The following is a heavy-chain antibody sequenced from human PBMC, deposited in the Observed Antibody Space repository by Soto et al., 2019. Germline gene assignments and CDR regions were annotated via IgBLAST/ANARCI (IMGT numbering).Heavy chain of an antibody. Sequence: ASVKVSCKASGYTFTSYYMHWVRQAPGQGLEWMGIINPSGGSTSYAQKFQGRVTMTRDTSTSTVYMELSSLRSEDTAVDYCARDRGFLECLFLYGEAYTDNGMGSWREGTTVT. J-gene: IGHJ6*02. D-gene: IGHD3-3*01. CDR2: INPSGGST. V-gene: IGHV1-46*01. CDR3: ARDRGFLECLFLYGEAYTDNGMGS. CDR1: GYTFTSYY.